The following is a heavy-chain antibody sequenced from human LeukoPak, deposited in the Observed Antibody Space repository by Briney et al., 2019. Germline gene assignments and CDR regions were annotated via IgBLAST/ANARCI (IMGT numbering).Heavy chain of an antibody. CDR3: ARSYGGNSLPDY. D-gene: IGHD4-23*01. CDR2: ISSSSSYI. V-gene: IGHV3-21*01. J-gene: IGHJ4*02. Sequence: GGSLRLSCAASGFTFSSYSMNWVRQAPGKGLEWVSFISSSSSYIYYADSVKGRFTISRDNSKNTLYLQMNSLRAEDTAVYYCARSYGGNSLPDYWGQGTLVTVSS. CDR1: GFTFSSYS.